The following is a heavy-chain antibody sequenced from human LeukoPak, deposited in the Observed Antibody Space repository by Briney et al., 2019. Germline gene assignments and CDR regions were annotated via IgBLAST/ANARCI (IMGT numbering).Heavy chain of an antibody. V-gene: IGHV3-74*01. D-gene: IGHD1-20*01. CDR1: GFTFSSYL. CDR3: ARDRRYNWNYHYMDV. CDR2: INSDGIST. Sequence: GGSLRLSCAASGFTFSSYLMHWVRQAPGNGLVWVSRINSDGISTSYADSVKGRYTISRDNAKNTLYLQMNSLRAEDTAVYYCARDRRYNWNYHYMDVWGKGTTVTVSS. J-gene: IGHJ6*03.